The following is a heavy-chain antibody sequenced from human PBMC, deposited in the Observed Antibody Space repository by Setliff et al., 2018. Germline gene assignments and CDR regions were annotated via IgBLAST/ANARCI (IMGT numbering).Heavy chain of an antibody. CDR2: IKSKTDGETE. Sequence: GGSLRLSCAASGFTFTNAWMSWVRQAPGKGLEWVGRIKSKTDGETEDYAAPVKGRFTISRDDSRSTLYLQMNSLITEDTALYYCTTAVAQNWYGSGNENYWGQGTLVTVSS. J-gene: IGHJ4*02. CDR1: GFTFTNAW. CDR3: TTAVAQNWYGSGNENY. D-gene: IGHD3-10*01. V-gene: IGHV3-15*01.